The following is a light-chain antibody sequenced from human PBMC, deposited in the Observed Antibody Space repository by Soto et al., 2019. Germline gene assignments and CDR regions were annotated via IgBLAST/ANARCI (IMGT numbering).Light chain of an antibody. CDR3: AAWDDSLSGYV. J-gene: IGLJ1*01. V-gene: IGLV1-47*01. CDR2: RNN. Sequence: QSVLTQPPSASGTPGQRVTISCSGSSSNIGSKYVFWYQQLPGTAPKLLIYRNNQRPSGVPDLFSGSKSGTSASLAISGLRYGDEADYYCAAWDDSLSGYVFGSGTKLTVL. CDR1: SSNIGSKY.